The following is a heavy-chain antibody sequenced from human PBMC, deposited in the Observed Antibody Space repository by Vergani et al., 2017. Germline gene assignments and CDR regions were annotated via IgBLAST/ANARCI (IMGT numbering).Heavy chain of an antibody. V-gene: IGHV7-4-1*02. J-gene: IGHJ5*02. D-gene: IGHD2-15*01. Sequence: QVQLVQSGSEVKKPGASVKVSCRASGYTFTNYALNWVRQAPGQGLEWMGWINSNSGNPTYAQGFKGRFVFSLDSSVSTSYLQINSLQPEDTAVYYCMRARSGSYTGASFYSSWFDPWGQGTLVTVSS. CDR1: GYTFTNYA. CDR2: INSNSGNP. CDR3: MRARSGSYTGASFYSSWFDP.